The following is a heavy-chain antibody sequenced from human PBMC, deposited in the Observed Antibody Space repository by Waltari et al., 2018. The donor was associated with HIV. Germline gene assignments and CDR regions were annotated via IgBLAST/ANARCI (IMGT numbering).Heavy chain of an antibody. Sequence: QVQLQESGPGLVKPSETLSLICRVSGYSITSAHYWGWIRQPPGKGLQWIGSISHSGKTYYDPTLKSRINISRDTSKNLFSLELTSVTAADTAVYYCARLMSTTRFDSWGQGTLVSVSS. V-gene: IGHV4-38-2*01. J-gene: IGHJ4*02. CDR1: GYSITSAHY. CDR2: ISHSGKT. CDR3: ARLMSTTRFDS. D-gene: IGHD1-7*01.